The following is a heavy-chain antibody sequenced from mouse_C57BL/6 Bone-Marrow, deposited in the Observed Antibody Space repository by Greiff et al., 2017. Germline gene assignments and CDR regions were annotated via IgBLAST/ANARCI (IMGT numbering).Heavy chain of an antibody. CDR3: ARCYVLLHFAY. J-gene: IGHJ3*01. V-gene: IGHV1-62-2*01. D-gene: IGHD1-1*01. CDR1: GYTFTEYT. CDR2: FYTGDGGI. Sequence: QVQLQQSGAELVKPGASVKLSCTASGYTFTEYTMQWVKQRPGQGLEWIGWFYTGDGGIKYTEKFKGRATLTADKSSNTVYLELSRLTSEDTAVYYCARCYVLLHFAYWGQGTLVTVSA.